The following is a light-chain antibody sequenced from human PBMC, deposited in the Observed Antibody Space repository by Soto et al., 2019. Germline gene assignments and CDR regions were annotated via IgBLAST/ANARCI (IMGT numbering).Light chain of an antibody. V-gene: IGKV1-5*03. CDR3: QQYQTYSQ. Sequence: DIQMTQSPSTLSASVGDRVTITCRASQSINTWLACYQLKPGRAPNLLIYKASTLESGVSSRFSGSGSGTEFTLTISSLQPDDFATYYCQQYQTYSQFGQGTKVEIK. CDR2: KAS. CDR1: QSINTW. J-gene: IGKJ1*01.